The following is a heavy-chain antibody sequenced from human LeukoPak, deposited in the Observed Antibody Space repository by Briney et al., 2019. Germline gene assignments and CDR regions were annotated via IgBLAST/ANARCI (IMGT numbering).Heavy chain of an antibody. CDR2: IWYDGSNK. Sequence: GSLRLSCAASGFTFSSYGMHWVRQAPGKGLEWVAVIWYDGSNKYYADSVKGRFTISRDNSKSTLYLQMNSLRAEDTAVYYCARDRFFSSVVVVAATLFDPWGQGTLVTVSS. V-gene: IGHV3-33*01. CDR3: ARDRFFSSVVVVAATLFDP. J-gene: IGHJ5*02. D-gene: IGHD2-15*01. CDR1: GFTFSSYG.